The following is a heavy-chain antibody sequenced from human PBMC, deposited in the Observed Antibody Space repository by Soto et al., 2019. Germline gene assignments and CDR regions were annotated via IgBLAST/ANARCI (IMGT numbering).Heavy chain of an antibody. CDR3: ARETSAPGTFREAASEI. J-gene: IGHJ3*02. D-gene: IGHD6-13*01. V-gene: IGHV1-69*12. Sequence: QVQLVQSGAEVKKPGSSVKVACKVSGDTFSNYVINWVRQAPGQGLEWRGALVPIFRTANYAQKFQGRVTITAEEFASTADMELSGLRSDDTATYYWARETSAPGTFREAASEIWGQGTLVTVSS. CDR2: LVPIFRTA. CDR1: GDTFSNYV.